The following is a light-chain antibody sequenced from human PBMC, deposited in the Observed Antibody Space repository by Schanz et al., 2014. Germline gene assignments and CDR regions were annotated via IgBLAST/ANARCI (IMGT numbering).Light chain of an antibody. CDR1: QSVSGSY. J-gene: IGKJ4*01. Sequence: ENVLTQSPGTLSLSPGEGATLSCRASQSVSGSYLAWYQQKPGQAPRLLIYDASNRATGIPARFSGSGSGTDFTLTISSLEAEDVAVYYCKQRSNWPLTFGGGTKVAIK. CDR3: KQRSNWPLT. V-gene: IGKV3-11*01. CDR2: DAS.